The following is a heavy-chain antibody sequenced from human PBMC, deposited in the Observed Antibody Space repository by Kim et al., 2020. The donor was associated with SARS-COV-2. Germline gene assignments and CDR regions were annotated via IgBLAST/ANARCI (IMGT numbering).Heavy chain of an antibody. CDR1: DGSVSSNIHY. V-gene: IGHV4-61*01. Sequence: SETLSLTCTVSDGSVSSNIHYWSWIRQPPGKGLEYIGYLFHTGSTHSNPSLRSRVTLSVDTSKNQFSLNLRSVTAADAAVCYCARMKGSRLLFDYWGQGTLVTVST. D-gene: IGHD4-17*01. CDR3: ARMKGSRLLFDY. J-gene: IGHJ4*02. CDR2: LFHTGST.